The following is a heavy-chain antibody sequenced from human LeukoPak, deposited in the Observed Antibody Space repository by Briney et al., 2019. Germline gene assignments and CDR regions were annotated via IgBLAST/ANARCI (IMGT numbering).Heavy chain of an antibody. V-gene: IGHV3-30*18. CDR1: GFTFSSYG. CDR3: AKDLAATVDY. D-gene: IGHD6-25*01. J-gene: IGHJ4*02. Sequence: GSLSLSCAASGFTFSSYGMHWVRPAPGKGLEWVAVISYDGSNKYYADSVKGRFTISRDNSKNTLYLQMNSLRAEDTAVYYCAKDLAATVDYWGQGTLVTVSS. CDR2: ISYDGSNK.